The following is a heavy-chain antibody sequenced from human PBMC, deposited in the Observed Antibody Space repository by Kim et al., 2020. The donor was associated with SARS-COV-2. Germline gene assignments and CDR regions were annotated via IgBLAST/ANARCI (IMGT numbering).Heavy chain of an antibody. CDR3: ASPTPGYCSSSRCHAFDC. D-gene: IGHD2-15*01. CDR2: ISGNGIDT. CDR1: GFTFSSDA. Sequence: GGSLRLSCAVSGFTFSSDAMAWVRQAPGKGLEWVSAISGNGIDTYYADSVRGRFTISRDKSKNILYLQMNSLTAEDTAVYYCASPTPGYCSSSRCHAFDCWGQGTLVTVSS. V-gene: IGHV3-23*01. J-gene: IGHJ4*01.